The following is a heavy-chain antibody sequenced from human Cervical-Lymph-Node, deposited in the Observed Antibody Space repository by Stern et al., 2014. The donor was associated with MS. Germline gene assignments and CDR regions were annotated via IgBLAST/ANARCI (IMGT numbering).Heavy chain of an antibody. Sequence: VQLVQSGAEVKKPGESLRISCKGSGYDFTTYWIAWVRQLPGRGLEWMGMFFPGDSDSRYIPSFQVQVRFSVDKSINTAYWQLSSLKASDTAMYYCARQGSRLTNDYWGQGTLVSVSS. CDR1: GYDFTTYW. D-gene: IGHD6-6*01. J-gene: IGHJ4*02. CDR2: FFPGDSDS. V-gene: IGHV5-51*01. CDR3: ARQGSRLTNDY.